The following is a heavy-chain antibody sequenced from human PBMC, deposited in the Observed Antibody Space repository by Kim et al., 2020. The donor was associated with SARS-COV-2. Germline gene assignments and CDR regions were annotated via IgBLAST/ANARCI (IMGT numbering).Heavy chain of an antibody. CDR2: INPDTWNP. CDR1: GYTLTNNA. V-gene: IGHV7-4-1*02. CDR3: ASVIWWSVSFTDY. J-gene: IGHJ4*02. D-gene: IGHD3-16*01. Sequence: ASDKVSCKASGYTLTNNAISWVRKAPGQGLEWIGWINPDTWNPTYDKAFTGRVVFSLDTSVSTEFLQISSRKAEYTPLYYCASVIWWSVSFTDYWGQGTL.